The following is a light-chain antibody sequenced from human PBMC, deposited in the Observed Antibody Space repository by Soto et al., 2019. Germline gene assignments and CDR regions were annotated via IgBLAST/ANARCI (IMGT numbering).Light chain of an antibody. V-gene: IGKV3-11*01. Sequence: EIVLTQSPATLSLSPGERVTLSCRASQSVSSYLAWYQQKPGQAPRLLIYDASNRATGIPARFSGSGSGTDFTLTISSLEPEEFAVYYCQQRTFGQGTRLEIK. CDR1: QSVSSY. CDR2: DAS. J-gene: IGKJ5*01. CDR3: QQRT.